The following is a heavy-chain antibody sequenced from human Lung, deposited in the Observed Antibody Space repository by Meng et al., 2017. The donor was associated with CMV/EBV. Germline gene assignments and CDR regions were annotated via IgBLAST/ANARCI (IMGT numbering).Heavy chain of an antibody. CDR2: PYSDGTP. V-gene: IGHV4-31*02. J-gene: IGHJ5*02. Sequence: SRDTRSRSAFFWSWLPQHPEKGLDWIGSPYSDGTPTYNPSLRSRISISVDTSKKQFYLKLDSVTAADPAVYYCAKPAPDNYFDTWGQGALVTVSS. D-gene: IGHD1-14*01. CDR3: AKPAPDNYFDT. CDR1: RDTRSRSAFF.